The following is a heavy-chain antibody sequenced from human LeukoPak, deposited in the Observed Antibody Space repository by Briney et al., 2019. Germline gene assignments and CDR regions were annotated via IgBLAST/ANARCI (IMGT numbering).Heavy chain of an antibody. D-gene: IGHD2-2*01. Sequence: ASVKASCKSSDHSVRRNGISWVRQSPGQGLEWKAWISDNSVNTNYAQNLQDRVTLTTDTSTSTAYMELRSLRSDDAAVYYCARDVNYAFDYCSQASLVTVSS. J-gene: IGHJ4*02. CDR1: DHSVRRNG. CDR3: ARDVNYAFDY. CDR2: ISDNSVNT. V-gene: IGHV1-18*01.